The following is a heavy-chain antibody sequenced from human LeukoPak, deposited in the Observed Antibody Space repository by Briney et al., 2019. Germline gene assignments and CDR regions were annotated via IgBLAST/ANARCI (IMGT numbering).Heavy chain of an antibody. D-gene: IGHD5-24*01. CDR1: GGSFSGYY. V-gene: IGHV4-34*01. J-gene: IGHJ4*02. Sequence: SETLSLTCGVYGGSFSGYYWTWIRQPPGQGLEWIGEINHSGSTNYNPPLKSRVTMSVDTSKNQLSLILSSVTAADTAVYYCARGLIDGHNSHSLDYWGQGTLVTVSS. CDR2: INHSGST. CDR3: ARGLIDGHNSHSLDY.